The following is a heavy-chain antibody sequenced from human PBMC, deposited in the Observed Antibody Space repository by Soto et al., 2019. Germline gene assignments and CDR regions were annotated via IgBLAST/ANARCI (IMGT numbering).Heavy chain of an antibody. V-gene: IGHV4-39*01. J-gene: IGHJ5*01. Sequence: SETLSLTCTVSGASINNFAYYWGWIRQPPGKGLEWIGTVYYNENTYYNPSLRSRVAISVDTAKNQFSLNLRSVTAADTAVYFCARRERYYGSPGWFDPWGQGTLVTVSS. CDR3: ARRERYYGSPGWFDP. D-gene: IGHD3-10*01. CDR1: GASINNFAYY. CDR2: VYYNENT.